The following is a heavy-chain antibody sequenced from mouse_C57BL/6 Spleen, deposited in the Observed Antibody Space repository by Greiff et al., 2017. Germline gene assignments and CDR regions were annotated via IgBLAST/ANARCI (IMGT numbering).Heavy chain of an antibody. J-gene: IGHJ4*01. CDR2: IWSDGST. V-gene: IGHV2-6-1*01. CDR3: ARHYDYDGGYAMDY. CDR1: GFSLTSYG. D-gene: IGHD2-4*01. Sequence: VQLQESGPGLVAPSQSLSITCTVSGFSLTSYGVHWVRQPPGKGLEWLVVIWSDGSTTYNSALKSRLSISKDNSKSQVFLKMNSLQTDDTAMYYCARHYDYDGGYAMDYWGQGTSVTVSS.